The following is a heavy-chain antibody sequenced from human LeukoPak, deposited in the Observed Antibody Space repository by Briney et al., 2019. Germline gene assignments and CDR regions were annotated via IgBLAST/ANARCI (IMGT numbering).Heavy chain of an antibody. J-gene: IGHJ4*02. CDR2: ISDTGRDI. D-gene: IGHD5-12*01. Sequence: GGSLRLSCAGPGFAFESFTMTWVRQAPGKGLEWVSLISDTGRDINYADSVRGRFTISRDNTKNSLFLQMDSPRVEDTAIYYCAKGLFSAYDKYLDSWGQGTLVTVSS. V-gene: IGHV3-21*04. CDR3: AKGLFSAYDKYLDS. CDR1: GFAFESFT.